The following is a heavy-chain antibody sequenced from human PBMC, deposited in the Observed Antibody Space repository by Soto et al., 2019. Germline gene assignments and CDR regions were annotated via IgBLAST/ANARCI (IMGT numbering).Heavy chain of an antibody. Sequence: QVQLVESGGGVVQPGRSLRLSCAASGFTFSSYAMHWVRQAPGKGLEWVAVISYDGSNKYYADSVKGLFTISRDNSKNTLYLQRNSLIAEDTAVYYCARVFVTAVAGKASPFDYWGQGTLVTVSS. D-gene: IGHD6-19*01. V-gene: IGHV3-30-3*01. CDR1: GFTFSSYA. CDR3: ARVFVTAVAGKASPFDY. J-gene: IGHJ4*02. CDR2: ISYDGSNK.